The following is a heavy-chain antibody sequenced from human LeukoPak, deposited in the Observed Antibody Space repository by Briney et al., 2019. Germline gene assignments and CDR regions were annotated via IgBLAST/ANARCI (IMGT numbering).Heavy chain of an antibody. Sequence: GGSLRLSCAASGFTFSSYWMHWVRQAPEKGLMWVSRINSDGSSTSYADSVKGRFTISRDNAKNTLYLQMNSLRAEDTAVYYCAREGGEVWFLWGQGTLVTVSS. CDR1: GFTFSSYW. CDR2: INSDGSST. V-gene: IGHV3-74*01. D-gene: IGHD2-21*01. CDR3: AREGGEVWFL. J-gene: IGHJ4*02.